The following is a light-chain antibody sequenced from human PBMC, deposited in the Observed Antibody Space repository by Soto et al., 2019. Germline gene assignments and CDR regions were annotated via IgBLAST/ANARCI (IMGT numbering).Light chain of an antibody. CDR3: QQYNSYLRT. Sequence: DIQMTQSPSTLSASVGDRVTITCRASQTISSWLAWYQQKPGKAPKLLIYKASNLESGVPSRFSGSGSGTEFTLPISSLQPDDFATYYCQQYNSYLRTFGQGTKVEIK. J-gene: IGKJ1*01. CDR2: KAS. CDR1: QTISSW. V-gene: IGKV1-5*03.